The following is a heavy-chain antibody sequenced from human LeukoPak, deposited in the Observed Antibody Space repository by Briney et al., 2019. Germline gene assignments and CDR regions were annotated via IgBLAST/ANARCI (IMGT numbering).Heavy chain of an antibody. CDR3: ARVSGSSWYYFDY. D-gene: IGHD6-13*01. CDR2: IYYSGST. Sequence: SETLSLTCTVSSGSISSSSFYWGWIRQPPGKGLEWIGIIYYSGSTYYNPSLKSRVTISVDTSKNQFSLKLSSVTAADTAIYYCARVSGSSWYYFDYWGQGTLVTVSS. CDR1: SGSISSSSFY. J-gene: IGHJ4*02. V-gene: IGHV4-39*07.